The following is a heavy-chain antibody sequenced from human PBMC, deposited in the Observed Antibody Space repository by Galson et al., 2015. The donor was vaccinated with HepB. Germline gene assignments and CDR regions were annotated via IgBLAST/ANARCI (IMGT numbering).Heavy chain of an antibody. V-gene: IGHV3-7*01. CDR2: IQGDGSDK. CDR1: GFTFNKYY. J-gene: IGHJ3*02. CDR3: AREYDCSDGSCKGDDAFDM. D-gene: IGHD2-15*01. Sequence: SLRLSCAASGFTFNKYYMSWVRQAPGKGLEWVANIQGDGSDKYYVDSVKGRFTISRDNAKKSLYLQMTSLRAEDTALYYCAREYDCSDGSCKGDDAFDMWGQGTMVTVSS.